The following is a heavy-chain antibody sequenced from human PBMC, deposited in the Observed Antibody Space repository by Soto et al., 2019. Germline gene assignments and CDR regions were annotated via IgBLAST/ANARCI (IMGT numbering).Heavy chain of an antibody. CDR3: AKDQYAGTVTTGAWFDP. Sequence: GGSLRLSCAASGFTFSSYVMHWVRQAPGKGLEWVAVISYDGSNKYYADSVKGRFTISRDNSKNTLYLQMNSLRAEDTAVYYCAKDQYAGTVTTGAWFDPWGQGTLVTVS. CDR2: ISYDGSNK. V-gene: IGHV3-30*18. J-gene: IGHJ5*02. CDR1: GFTFSSYV. D-gene: IGHD4-17*01.